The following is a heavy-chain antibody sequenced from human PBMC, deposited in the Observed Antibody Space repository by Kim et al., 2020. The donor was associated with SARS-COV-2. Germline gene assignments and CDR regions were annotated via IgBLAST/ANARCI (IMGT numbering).Heavy chain of an antibody. D-gene: IGHD6-13*01. Sequence: AVSVKGRFTHSRDHAKNSLYLQMNSLRAEDTAVYYCARVGSTVAAGSIDYWGQGTLVTVSS. J-gene: IGHJ4*02. CDR3: ARVGSTVAAGSIDY. V-gene: IGHV3-11*01.